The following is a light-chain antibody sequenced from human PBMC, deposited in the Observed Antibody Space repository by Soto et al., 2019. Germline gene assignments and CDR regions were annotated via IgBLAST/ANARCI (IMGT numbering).Light chain of an antibody. CDR1: QSVSSTF. Sequence: EIVLTQSPGTLSLSPGERATLSCRASQSVSSTFLAWYQQKPGQAPRLLMYGASSRATGIPDRFSGSGSGTDFTLIISRLEPEDFAVYYCQQFSGSPFAFGPGTKLDIK. CDR2: GAS. CDR3: QQFSGSPFA. V-gene: IGKV3-20*01. J-gene: IGKJ3*01.